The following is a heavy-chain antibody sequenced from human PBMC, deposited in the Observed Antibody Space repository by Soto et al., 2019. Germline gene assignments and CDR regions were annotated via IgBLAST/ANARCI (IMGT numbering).Heavy chain of an antibody. CDR2: IYYSGIT. J-gene: IGHJ4*02. CDR3: ARDSDGDYYFDY. CDR1: GDSISSDNYY. Sequence: PSETLSLTCTVSGDSISSDNYYWSWIRQPPGKGLEWIGYIYYSGITYYNPSLKSRLTISVDTSKNQFSLKVNSVTAADTAVYYCARDSDGDYYFDYWGQGTLVTVSS. D-gene: IGHD4-17*01. V-gene: IGHV4-30-4*01.